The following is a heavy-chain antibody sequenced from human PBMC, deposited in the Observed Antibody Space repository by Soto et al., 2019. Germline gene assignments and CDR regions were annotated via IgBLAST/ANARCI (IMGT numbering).Heavy chain of an antibody. Sequence: GGSLTLSCAASGFTFSNYAVTWVRQAPGKGLEWVSTISGSGGSTYYADSVKGRFTISRDNSKNTLYLQMNSLRAEDTAVYYCVLWPPYYFDYWGQGTLVTVSS. CDR1: GFTFSNYA. CDR2: ISGSGGST. V-gene: IGHV3-23*01. J-gene: IGHJ4*02. D-gene: IGHD3-10*01. CDR3: VLWPPYYFDY.